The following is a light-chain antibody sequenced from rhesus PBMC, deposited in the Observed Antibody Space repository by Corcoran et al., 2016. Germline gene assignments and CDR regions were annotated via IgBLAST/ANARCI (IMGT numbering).Light chain of an antibody. CDR1: QAISTR. CDR3: QQFRSAPFS. CDR2: KPS. J-gene: IGKJ2*01. Sequence: DIQMTQSPSSLSASVGVRATSTCRGSQAISTRLAWYQQKLGKAPKPLIYKPSSMHSGVPSRFSGSGSGTDFTLNRTILQPECFATSYCQQFRSAPFSFGPGTKVGIK. V-gene: IGKV1-21*01.